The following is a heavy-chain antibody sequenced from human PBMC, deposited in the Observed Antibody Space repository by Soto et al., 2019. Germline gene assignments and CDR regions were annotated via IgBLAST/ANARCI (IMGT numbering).Heavy chain of an antibody. D-gene: IGHD1-26*01. V-gene: IGHV3-23*01. Sequence: GGSLRRSCATSGFTFSYHAMHWGRQAPGEGLEWVSGVRGDFVTTPYADSVKGRFTISRDNSKNTLYLQMNSLRAEDTAIYYCVKEGKMGVEGFDFWGQGTLVTVSS. CDR1: GFTFSYHA. J-gene: IGHJ4*02. CDR3: VKEGKMGVEGFDF. CDR2: VRGDFVTT.